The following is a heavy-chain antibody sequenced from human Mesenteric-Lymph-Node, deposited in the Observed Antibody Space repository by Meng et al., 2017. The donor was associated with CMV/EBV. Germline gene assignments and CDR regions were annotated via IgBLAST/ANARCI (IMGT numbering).Heavy chain of an antibody. V-gene: IGHV3-23*01. CDR3: AKDRDHQLMSYLDH. CDR2: TSGNSGST. D-gene: IGHD2-2*01. J-gene: IGHJ4*02. Sequence: GGSLRLSCTASGFTFNNYAMSWVRQAPGKGLEWVSGTSGNSGSTYYADSVKGRFTISRDNAKNTLFLEMNGLRGEDTAVYYCAKDRDHQLMSYLDHWGQGTLVTVSS. CDR1: GFTFNNYA.